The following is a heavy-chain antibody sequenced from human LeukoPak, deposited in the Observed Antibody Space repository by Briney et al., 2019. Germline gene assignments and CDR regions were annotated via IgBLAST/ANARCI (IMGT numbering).Heavy chain of an antibody. D-gene: IGHD3-22*01. CDR1: GYTFTGYY. CDR3: AKTRPPLYYDNSSGYSSYFDY. Sequence: LGASVKVSCKASGYTFTGYYMHWVRQAPGQGLEWMGWINPNSGGTNYAQKFHGRVTMTRDTSISTAYMELSRLRSDDTAVYYCAKTRPPLYYDNSSGYSSYFDYWGQGTLVTVSS. J-gene: IGHJ4*02. CDR2: INPNSGGT. V-gene: IGHV1-2*02.